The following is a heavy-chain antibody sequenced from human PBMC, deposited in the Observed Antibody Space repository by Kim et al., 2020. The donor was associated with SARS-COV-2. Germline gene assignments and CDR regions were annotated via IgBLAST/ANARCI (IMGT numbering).Heavy chain of an antibody. J-gene: IGHJ4*01. D-gene: IGHD3-10*01. V-gene: IGHV4-39*01. CDR1: GGSISSSSYY. CDR2: IYYSGST. Sequence: SETLSLTCTVSGGSISSSSYYWGWIRQPPGKGLEWIGSIYYSGSTYYNPSLKSRVTISVDTSKNQFSLKLSSVTAADTAVYYCARLLVTGFGVPFDYWG. CDR3: ARLLVTGFGVPFDY.